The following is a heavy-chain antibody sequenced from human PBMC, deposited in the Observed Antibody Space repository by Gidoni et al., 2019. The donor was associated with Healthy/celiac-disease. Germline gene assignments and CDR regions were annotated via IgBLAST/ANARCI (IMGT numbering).Heavy chain of an antibody. CDR1: GFTFGSYS. CDR2: ISSSSSYI. J-gene: IGHJ4*02. CDR3: ARNMVRGVSYFDY. Sequence: EVQLVESGGGLVKPGGSLRLSCAASGFTFGSYSMNWVRQAPGKGLEWVSSISSSSSYIYYADSVKGRVTSSRDNAKNSRYLQMNSLRAEDTAVYYCARNMVRGVSYFDYWGQGTLVTVSS. D-gene: IGHD3-10*01. V-gene: IGHV3-21*01.